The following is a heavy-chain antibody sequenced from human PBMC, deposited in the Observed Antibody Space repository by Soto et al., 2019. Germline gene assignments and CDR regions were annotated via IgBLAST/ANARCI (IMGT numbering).Heavy chain of an antibody. CDR1: GGSMRNVY. CDR3: ARAHAPTLPFDY. D-gene: IGHD2-15*01. CDR2: IFHSGNA. V-gene: IGHV4-59*01. Sequence: SGTLSLTCTVSGGSMRNVYWSWIRQPPGKRLEWIGFIFHSGNAKYNPSLKSRVTISIDTSKSQFSLSLDSVTAADTAVYFCARAHAPTLPFDYWGLGTLVTVSS. J-gene: IGHJ4*01.